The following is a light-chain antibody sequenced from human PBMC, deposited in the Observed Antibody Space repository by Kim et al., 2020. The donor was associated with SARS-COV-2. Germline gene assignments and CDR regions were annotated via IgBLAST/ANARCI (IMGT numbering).Light chain of an antibody. V-gene: IGLV2-8*01. CDR1: SSDVGGYNY. Sequence: QSVTISCTGTSSDVGGYNYVSWYQQHPGKAPKVMIYEVNKRPSGVPDRFSGSKSGNTASLTVSGLQAEDEADYYCSSYAGSNNLYVFGTGTKVTVL. CDR3: SSYAGSNNLYV. CDR2: EVN. J-gene: IGLJ1*01.